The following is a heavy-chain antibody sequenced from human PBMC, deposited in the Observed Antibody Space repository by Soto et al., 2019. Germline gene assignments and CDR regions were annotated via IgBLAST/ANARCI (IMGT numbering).Heavy chain of an antibody. CDR3: AGGGGAAMADDY. J-gene: IGHJ4*02. CDR2: IIPILGIA. Sequence: QVQLVQSGAEVKKPGSSVKVSCKASGGTFSSYTISWVRQAPGQGLEWMGRIIPILGIANYAQKFQGRVTITRDKSTSTAYMGLRRLRSEDAAVFSGAGGGGAAMADDYWGQGTLVTVSS. V-gene: IGHV1-69*02. CDR1: GGTFSSYT. D-gene: IGHD5-18*01.